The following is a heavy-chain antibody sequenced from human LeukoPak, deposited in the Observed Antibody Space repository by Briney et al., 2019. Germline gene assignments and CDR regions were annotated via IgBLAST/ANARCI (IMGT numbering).Heavy chain of an antibody. CDR3: TTIGWYGEYFQH. V-gene: IGHV3-15*01. CDR1: GFTFSNAW. D-gene: IGHD6-19*01. Sequence: GGSLRLSCAASGFTFSNAWMSWVRQAPGKGLEWVGRIKSKTDGGTTDYAAPVKGRFTISRDDSKNTLYLQMNSLKTEDTAVYYRTTIGWYGEYFQHWGQGTLVTVSS. J-gene: IGHJ1*01. CDR2: IKSKTDGGTT.